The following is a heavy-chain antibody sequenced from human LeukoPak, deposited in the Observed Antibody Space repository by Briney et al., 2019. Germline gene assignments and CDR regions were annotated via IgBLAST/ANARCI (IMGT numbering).Heavy chain of an antibody. CDR2: VSRSGGGT. CDR3: ARLVVAAGIAYYDY. J-gene: IGHJ4*02. V-gene: IGHV3-23*01. Sequence: GGSLRLSCAASGFIFSNYAMSWVRQAPGKGLEWVSTVSRSGGGTYYADSVKGWFTVSRDNSRNTLYLQMNSLRAEDTALYYCARLVVAAGIAYYDYWGQGTLVTVSS. D-gene: IGHD1-14*01. CDR1: GFIFSNYA.